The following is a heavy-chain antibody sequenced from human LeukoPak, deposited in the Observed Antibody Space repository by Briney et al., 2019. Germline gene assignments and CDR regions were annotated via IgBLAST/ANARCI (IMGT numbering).Heavy chain of an antibody. J-gene: IGHJ4*02. CDR2: ISGSGGST. Sequence: PGGSLRLSCAASGLTFSSYAMSWVRQAPGEGLEWVSAISGSGGSTYYADSVKGRFTISRDNSKTTLYLQMNGLRAEDTAVYYCAKPPPRFLEWLFYFDYWGQGTLVTVSS. D-gene: IGHD3-3*01. CDR1: GLTFSSYA. CDR3: AKPPPRFLEWLFYFDY. V-gene: IGHV3-23*01.